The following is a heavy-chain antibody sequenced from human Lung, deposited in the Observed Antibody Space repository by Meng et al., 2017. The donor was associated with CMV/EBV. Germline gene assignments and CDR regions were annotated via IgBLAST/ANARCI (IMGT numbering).Heavy chain of an antibody. V-gene: IGHV3-33*06. Sequence: SLKISCAAYGFTFSSYGMRWVRQAPGKGLEWVAVMWYDGSNKYYADSVKGRFTISRDNSKNTVYLQMNSLRAEDTAVYYCAKDLDYWGQGTLVTVSS. J-gene: IGHJ4*02. CDR1: GFTFSSYG. CDR3: AKDLDY. CDR2: MWYDGSNK.